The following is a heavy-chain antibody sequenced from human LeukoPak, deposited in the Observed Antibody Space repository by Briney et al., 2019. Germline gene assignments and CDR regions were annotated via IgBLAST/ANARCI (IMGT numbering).Heavy chain of an antibody. V-gene: IGHV1-69*13. CDR3: ATNNPYDILTGYADY. D-gene: IGHD3-9*01. CDR1: GGTFSSYA. J-gene: IGHJ4*02. CDR2: IIPIFGTA. Sequence: GASVKVSCKASGGTFSSYAISWVRQAPGQGLEWMGGIIPIFGTANYAQKFQGRVTITADESTSTAYMELSSLRSEDTAVYYCATNNPYDILTGYADYWGQGTLVTVSS.